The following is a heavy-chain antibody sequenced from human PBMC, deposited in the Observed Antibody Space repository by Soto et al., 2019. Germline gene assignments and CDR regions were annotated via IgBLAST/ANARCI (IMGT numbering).Heavy chain of an antibody. D-gene: IGHD1-26*01. J-gene: IGHJ4*02. V-gene: IGHV1-2*02. CDR1: GYTFTGYY. Sequence: ASVKVSCKASGYTFTGYYIHWVRQAPGQGLEWMGWINPNDGGTNYAQNFQDRVTMTSDTAITTAYMELSRPTPDDTAVYFCARDSYSGSYVHWGQGTLVTVSS. CDR3: ARDSYSGSYVH. CDR2: INPNDGGT.